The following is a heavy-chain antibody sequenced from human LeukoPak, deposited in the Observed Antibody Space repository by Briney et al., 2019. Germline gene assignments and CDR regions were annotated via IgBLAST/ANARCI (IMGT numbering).Heavy chain of an antibody. D-gene: IGHD6-19*01. CDR2: INPNSGGT. Sequence: AASVKVSCKASGYTFTGYYMHWVRQAPGQGLEWMGWINPNSGGTNYAQKFQGRVTMTRDTSISTACMELSRLRSDDTAVYYCARDPLLLSGWFDYWGQGTLVTVSS. CDR3: ARDPLLLSGWFDY. CDR1: GYTFTGYY. V-gene: IGHV1-2*02. J-gene: IGHJ4*02.